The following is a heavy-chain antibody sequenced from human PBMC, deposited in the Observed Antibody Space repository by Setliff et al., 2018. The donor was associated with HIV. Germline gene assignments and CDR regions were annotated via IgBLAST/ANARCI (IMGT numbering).Heavy chain of an antibody. CDR2: INPNSGGI. V-gene: IGHV1-2*06. CDR1: GYMFSGFH. D-gene: IGHD6-13*01. CDR3: ARGVGSSWFEN. Sequence: ASVKVSCKASGYMFSGFHMHWVRQAAGQGLEWMGRINPNSGGINYAQEFQGRVTLTRDTSANTAYMELSSLMSEDMAVYYCARGVGSSWFENWGQGTLVTVSS. J-gene: IGHJ5*02.